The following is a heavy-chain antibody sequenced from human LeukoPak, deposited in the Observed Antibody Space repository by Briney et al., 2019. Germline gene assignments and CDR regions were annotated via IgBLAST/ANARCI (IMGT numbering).Heavy chain of an antibody. Sequence: GGSLRLSCAASGFIISGDYMHWVRQVPGQGLVWVSRINGDGSGADYADSVRGRFTISRDNAKNTLYLQTNSLRAEDTAVYYCARSFYYGSGSHGMDVWGQGTTVTVSS. D-gene: IGHD3-10*01. CDR3: ARSFYYGSGSHGMDV. CDR1: GFIISGDY. J-gene: IGHJ6*02. V-gene: IGHV3-74*01. CDR2: INGDGSGA.